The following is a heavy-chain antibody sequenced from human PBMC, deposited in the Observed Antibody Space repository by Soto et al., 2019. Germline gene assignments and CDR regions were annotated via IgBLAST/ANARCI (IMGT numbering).Heavy chain of an antibody. D-gene: IGHD2-21*01. CDR1: GFSVSDNY. CDR2: IYSVGTA. Sequence: EVRLVETGGGLIQPGGSLRLSCAVSGFSVSDNYMYWVRQAPGKGLEWVSLIYSVGTARYADSVRGRFTISRDKSKNTLYLPMTRLREKDTAVYHCARKTDSGGDGGFWGQGTLVTVSS. V-gene: IGHV3-53*02. J-gene: IGHJ4*02. CDR3: ARKTDSGGDGGF.